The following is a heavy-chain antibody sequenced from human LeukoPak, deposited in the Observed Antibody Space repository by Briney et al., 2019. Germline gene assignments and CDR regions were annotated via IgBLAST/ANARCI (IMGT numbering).Heavy chain of an antibody. CDR2: INTNTGNP. D-gene: IGHD2-15*01. V-gene: IGHV7-4-1*02. CDR3: ARARYCIGSTCPAGYYGMDV. J-gene: IGHJ6*02. Sequence: ASVKVSCKASGYTFTSYDIHWGRQAPGQGLEWMGWINTNTGNPTYAQGFTGRFVFSLDTSVSTAYVENSSLKAEDTAVYYCARARYCIGSTCPAGYYGMDVWGQGTTVTVSS. CDR1: GYTFTSYD.